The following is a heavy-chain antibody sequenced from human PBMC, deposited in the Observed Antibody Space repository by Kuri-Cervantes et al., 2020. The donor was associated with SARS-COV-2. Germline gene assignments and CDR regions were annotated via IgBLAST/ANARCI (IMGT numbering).Heavy chain of an antibody. Sequence: GGSLRLSCVASGLSFSSYAMNWVRQAPGKGLEWVSVIYSGGSTYYADSVKGRFTISRHNSKNTLYLQMNSLRAEDTAVYYCASSSGWYMAGTDYWGQGTLVTVSS. V-gene: IGHV3-53*04. CDR3: ASSSGWYMAGTDY. J-gene: IGHJ4*02. CDR1: GLSFSSYA. CDR2: IYSGGST. D-gene: IGHD6-19*01.